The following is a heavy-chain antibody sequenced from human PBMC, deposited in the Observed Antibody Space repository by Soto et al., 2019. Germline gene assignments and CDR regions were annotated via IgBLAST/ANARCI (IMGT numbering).Heavy chain of an antibody. V-gene: IGHV3-30*03. CDR3: ARGEGGEYYFDY. J-gene: IGHJ4*02. CDR2: ISYDGSNK. D-gene: IGHD3-16*01. CDR1: GFTFSSYG. Sequence: QVQLVESGGGVVQPGRSLRLSCAASGFTFSSYGMHWVRQAPGKGLEWVAVISYDGSNKYYADSVKGRFTIARDNSKNTLYLQMNSLRAADTAVYSCARGEGGEYYFDYWGQGTLVTVSS.